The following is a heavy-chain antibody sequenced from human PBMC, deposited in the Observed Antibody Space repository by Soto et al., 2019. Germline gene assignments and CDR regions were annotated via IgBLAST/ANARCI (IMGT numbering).Heavy chain of an antibody. CDR3: ARGHYFGSGSTD. Sequence: PSWRIAISSASSRDCVKGAVVSGTWIRQSPGKGLEWIGYIYPSGTSYYNPSLKSRVTISVDKSQNQFSLRLSSMTAADTAVYYCARGHYFGSGSTDWGHGTLVTVSS. V-gene: IGHV4-30-2*06. CDR1: RDCVKGAVVS. CDR2: IYPSGTS. D-gene: IGHD3-10*01. J-gene: IGHJ4*01.